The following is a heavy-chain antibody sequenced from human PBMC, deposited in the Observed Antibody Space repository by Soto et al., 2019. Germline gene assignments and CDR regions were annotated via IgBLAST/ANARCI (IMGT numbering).Heavy chain of an antibody. CDR3: AKDRDSINYVSWLDP. J-gene: IGHJ5*02. V-gene: IGHV3-23*01. Sequence: EVQLLESGGDLVQPGGSMRLSCAASGFSISNYAMTWVRQAPGKGLEWVSGIRGSGGSTYYADSVKGRFIISRDNSKNTLYLQMNSLRAEDTAIYYCAKDRDSINYVSWLDPWGQGTLVTVSS. CDR2: IRGSGGST. CDR1: GFSISNYA. D-gene: IGHD1-7*01.